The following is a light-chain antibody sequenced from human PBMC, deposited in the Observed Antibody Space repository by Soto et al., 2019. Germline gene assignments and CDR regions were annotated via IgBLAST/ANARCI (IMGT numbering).Light chain of an antibody. CDR2: GAS. Sequence: EIVLTQSPGPLSLSPGERATLSCRASQSISSNSLAWFQQKPGQAPRLLIYGASTRATGIADRFSGSGSGTDFTLTISRLEPEDFAVYYCQQYGRSPPNAFGQGTKLEIK. J-gene: IGKJ2*01. CDR1: QSISSNS. V-gene: IGKV3-20*01. CDR3: QQYGRSPPNA.